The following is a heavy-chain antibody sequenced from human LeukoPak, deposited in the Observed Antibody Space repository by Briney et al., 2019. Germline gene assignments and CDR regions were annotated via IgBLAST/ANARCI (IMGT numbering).Heavy chain of an antibody. CDR3: ARAIITIFGVVTEFDY. J-gene: IGHJ4*02. CDR1: GYTFTSYG. D-gene: IGHD3-3*01. V-gene: IGHV1-18*01. Sequence: ASVKVSCKASGYTFTSYGISWVRQAPGQGLEWMGWISAYNGNTNYAQKLQGRVTMTTDTSTSTAYMELRSLRSDDTAVYYCARAIITIFGVVTEFDYWGQGTLVTVSS. CDR2: ISAYNGNT.